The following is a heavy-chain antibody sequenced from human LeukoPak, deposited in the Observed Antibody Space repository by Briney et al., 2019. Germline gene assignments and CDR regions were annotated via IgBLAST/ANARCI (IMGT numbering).Heavy chain of an antibody. V-gene: IGHV3-74*01. Sequence: GGSLRLSCAASGFTFSSYWMHWVRQAPGKGLVWVSRINSDGSSTSYADSVKGRFTISRDNSKNTLYLQMNSLRAEDTAVYYCARDVSLRGLLWFGELIDYWGQGTLVTVSS. D-gene: IGHD3-10*01. CDR2: INSDGSST. CDR1: GFTFSSYW. CDR3: ARDVSLRGLLWFGELIDY. J-gene: IGHJ4*02.